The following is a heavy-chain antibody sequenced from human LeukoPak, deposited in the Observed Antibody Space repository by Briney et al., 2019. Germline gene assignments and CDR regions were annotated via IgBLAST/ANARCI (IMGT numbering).Heavy chain of an antibody. CDR2: INPTGTSS. D-gene: IGHD5-24*01. Sequence: ASVKVSCKASGYTFTSYDINWVRQATGQGLEWVGLINPTGTSSWSAQKFQGRVTLTRDMSTSTDYMELSSLRSEDTAVYYCARDNSLQDMAWWFDPWGQGTLVIVSS. CDR3: ARDNSLQDMAWWFDP. J-gene: IGHJ5*02. V-gene: IGHV1-46*01. CDR1: GYTFTSYD.